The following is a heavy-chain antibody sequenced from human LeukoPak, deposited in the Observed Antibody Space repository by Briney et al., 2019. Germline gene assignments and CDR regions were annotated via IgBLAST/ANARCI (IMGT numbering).Heavy chain of an antibody. V-gene: IGHV1-18*01. D-gene: IGHD5-12*01. CDR3: ARDVDIVATIRINYYYGMDV. CDR2: ISAYNGNT. Sequence: ASVKVSCKASGYTFTSYGISWVRQAPGQGLEWMGWISAYNGNTNYAQKLQGRVTMTTDTSTSTAYMELRSLRSDDTAVYYCARDVDIVATIRINYYYGMDVWAKGPRPPSP. CDR1: GYTFTSYG. J-gene: IGHJ6*02.